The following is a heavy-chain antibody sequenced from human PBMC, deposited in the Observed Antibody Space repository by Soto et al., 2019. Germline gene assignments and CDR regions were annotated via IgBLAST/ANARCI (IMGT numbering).Heavy chain of an antibody. D-gene: IGHD6-13*01. CDR2: IYFSGST. Sequence: SLTCTVSGASIHSGGYYWSWIRQLPGKGLEWIGYIYFSGSTYYNPSLESRVTISLDTSQNQFSLKLSSVTAADTAVYYCARGTKGSSWYNPTSYYGMDVWGQGTTVTVS. CDR1: GASIHSGGYY. CDR3: ARGTKGSSWYNPTSYYGMDV. J-gene: IGHJ6*02. V-gene: IGHV4-31*03.